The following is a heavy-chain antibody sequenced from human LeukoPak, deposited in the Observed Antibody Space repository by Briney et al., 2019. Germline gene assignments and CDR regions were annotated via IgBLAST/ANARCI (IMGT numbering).Heavy chain of an antibody. J-gene: IGHJ4*02. CDR3: AKGPYCSGGSCYSRWLDY. D-gene: IGHD2-15*01. CDR2: ISGRGGST. V-gene: IGHV3-23*01. CDR1: GFTFSSYA. Sequence: PGGSLRLSCAASGFTFSSYAMSWVRQAPGKGLEWVSGISGRGGSTYYADSVKGRFTISRDNSKNTLYLQMNSLRAEDTAVYYCAKGPYCSGGSCYSRWLDYWGQGTLVTVSS.